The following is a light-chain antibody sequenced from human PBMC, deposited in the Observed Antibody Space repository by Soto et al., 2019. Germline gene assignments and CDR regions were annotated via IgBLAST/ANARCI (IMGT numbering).Light chain of an antibody. V-gene: IGKV3-15*01. CDR3: QQNNKWPPVT. Sequence: EVVMTQSPATVSVSPGEGVTLSCRAIQTISNDLAWYQQKPGQAPRLLIYGASTRATGVPARFSGGGSGTELTLTISSLQSEDFALYYCQQNNKWPPVTFGGGTKVEIK. CDR1: QTISND. J-gene: IGKJ4*01. CDR2: GAS.